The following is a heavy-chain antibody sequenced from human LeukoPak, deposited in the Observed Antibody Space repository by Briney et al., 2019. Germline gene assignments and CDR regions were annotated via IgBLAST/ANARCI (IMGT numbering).Heavy chain of an antibody. CDR3: ATESLGAARYFQH. CDR2: VNESGGT. CDR1: IDSFSNYH. D-gene: IGHD1-26*01. V-gene: IGHV4-34*01. J-gene: IGHJ1*01. Sequence: SETLSLTCAVYIDSFSNYHWNWIRQTPAKGMEWIGEVNESGGTNISPSPRSRVTISVDTSKNQFSLKLSSVTAADTAVYYCATESLGAARYFQHWGQGTLVTVSS.